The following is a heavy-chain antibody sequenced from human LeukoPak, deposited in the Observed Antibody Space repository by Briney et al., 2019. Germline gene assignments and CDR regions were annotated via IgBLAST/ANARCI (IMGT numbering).Heavy chain of an antibody. Sequence: GGSLRLSCAACGFSFSDSYMTWIRQVPGKGLEFVSYISGSGSVRVYTDSVKGRFTISRDNAKNLLYLEMNSLRTEDKAIYYCTRDPRPCDYWGQGTLVTVSS. D-gene: IGHD5-12*01. CDR3: TRDPRPCDY. V-gene: IGHV3-11*01. J-gene: IGHJ4*02. CDR2: ISGSGSVR. CDR1: GFSFSDSY.